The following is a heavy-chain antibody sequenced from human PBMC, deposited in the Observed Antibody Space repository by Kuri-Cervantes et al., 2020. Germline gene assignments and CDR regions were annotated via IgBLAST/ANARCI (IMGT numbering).Heavy chain of an antibody. J-gene: IGHJ4*02. CDR2: ISGSGSST. Sequence: GESLKISCAASGFTFSSYAMSWVRQAPGKGLEWVSAISGSGSSTYYADSVKGRFTISRDNSKNTLYLQMNSLRAEDTAVYYCAKGPVVAATLYYFDYWGQGTLVTVSS. CDR1: GFTFSSYA. D-gene: IGHD2-15*01. V-gene: IGHV3-23*01. CDR3: AKGPVVAATLYYFDY.